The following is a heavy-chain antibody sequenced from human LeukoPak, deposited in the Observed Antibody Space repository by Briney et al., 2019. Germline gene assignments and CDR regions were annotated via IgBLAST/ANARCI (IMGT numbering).Heavy chain of an antibody. D-gene: IGHD6-19*01. CDR3: ARAIAVATFVDY. CDR1: GFTFNIAW. J-gene: IGHJ4*02. V-gene: IGHV3-23*01. Sequence: QPGGSLRLSCAASGFTFNIAWMHWVRQAPGKGLEWVSAISGSGGSTYYADSVKGRFTISRDNSKNTLYLQMNSLRAEDTAVYYCARAIAVATFVDYWGQGTLVTVSS. CDR2: ISGSGGST.